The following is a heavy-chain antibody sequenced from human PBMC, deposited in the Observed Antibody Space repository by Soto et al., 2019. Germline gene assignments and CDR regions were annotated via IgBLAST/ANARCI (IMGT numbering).Heavy chain of an antibody. D-gene: IGHD2-8*01. CDR3: ARGSGYCTNGVCYTSPYYYYYYYMDV. V-gene: IGHV4-34*01. Sequence: SETLSLTCAVYGGSFSGYYWSWTRQPPGKGLEWIGEINHSGSTNYNPSLKSRVTISVDTSKNQFSLKLSSVTAADTAVYYCARGSGYCTNGVCYTSPYYYYYYYMDVWGKGTTVTVSS. CDR1: GGSFSGYY. J-gene: IGHJ6*03. CDR2: INHSGST.